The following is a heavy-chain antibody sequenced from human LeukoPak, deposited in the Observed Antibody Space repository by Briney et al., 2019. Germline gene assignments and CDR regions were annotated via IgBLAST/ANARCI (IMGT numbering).Heavy chain of an antibody. CDR1: GFTFSSYG. CDR2: IRHDGNDK. CDR3: AKDRAIDY. Sequence: GGSLRLSCAASGFTFSSYGMHWVRQAPGKGLEGVAFIRHDGNDKYYADSVKGRFTISRDNSKKTVYLQMNSLRAEDTAVYYCAKDRAIDYWGQGTLVTVSS. J-gene: IGHJ4*02. V-gene: IGHV3-30*02.